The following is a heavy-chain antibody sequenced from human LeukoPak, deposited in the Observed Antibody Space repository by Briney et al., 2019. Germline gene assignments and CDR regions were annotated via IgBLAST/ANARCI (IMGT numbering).Heavy chain of an antibody. Sequence: SDTLSLTCTVSADSLSSYYWSWIRQPPGKGLEWNGYIYYSGSTYYNPSLKSRVTISVDKSKKEFSLNLNSVTAADTAVYYCARHGSFGYCSNGVCSSDYFDPWGQGTLVTVSS. CDR1: ADSLSSYY. D-gene: IGHD2-8*01. V-gene: IGHV4-59*08. CDR2: IYYSGST. J-gene: IGHJ5*02. CDR3: ARHGSFGYCSNGVCSSDYFDP.